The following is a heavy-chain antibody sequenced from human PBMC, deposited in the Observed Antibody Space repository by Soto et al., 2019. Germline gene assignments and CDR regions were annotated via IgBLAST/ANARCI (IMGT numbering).Heavy chain of an antibody. CDR2: IYYSGST. Sequence: SETLSLTCTVSGGSIISYYWSWIRQPTGKGLEWIGYIYYSGSTNYNPSLTSRVTISLDTSKNQFSLKLSSVTAADTAVYYCARNLGYCSSTSCYSSWFDPWGQGTLVTVSS. V-gene: IGHV4-59*01. J-gene: IGHJ5*02. D-gene: IGHD2-2*02. CDR1: GGSIISYY. CDR3: ARNLGYCSSTSCYSSWFDP.